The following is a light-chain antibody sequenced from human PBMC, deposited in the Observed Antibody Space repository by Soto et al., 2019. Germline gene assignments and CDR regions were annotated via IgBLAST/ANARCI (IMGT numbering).Light chain of an antibody. CDR2: GVT. CDR1: HNDIGTYDY. V-gene: IGLV2-14*03. Sequence: QSVLAQPTSVSGSPGQSITISCTGNHNDIGTYDYVSWYQQHPGRAPRLLIHGVTTRPSGISDRFSAPKSGLTASLTISGLQPEDEADYYCSSFTSNRIYVFGPGTKVTVL. CDR3: SSFTSNRIYV. J-gene: IGLJ1*01.